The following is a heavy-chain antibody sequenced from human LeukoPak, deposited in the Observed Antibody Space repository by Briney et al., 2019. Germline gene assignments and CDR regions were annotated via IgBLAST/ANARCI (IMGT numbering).Heavy chain of an antibody. Sequence: SETLSLTCTVSGGSISSYYWSWLRQPPGKGLEWIGYIYHSGSTYYNPPLKSRVTISVDRSKNQFSLKLSSVTAADTAVYYCAREATVTTSFFDYWGQGTLVTVSS. CDR2: IYHSGST. V-gene: IGHV4-59*12. J-gene: IGHJ4*02. D-gene: IGHD4-17*01. CDR3: AREATVTTSFFDY. CDR1: GGSISSYY.